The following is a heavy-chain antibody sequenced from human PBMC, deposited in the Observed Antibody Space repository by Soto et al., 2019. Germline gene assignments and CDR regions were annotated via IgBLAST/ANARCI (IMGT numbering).Heavy chain of an antibody. D-gene: IGHD3-22*01. J-gene: IGHJ5*02. Sequence: EVQLVESGGGLVKPGGSLRLSCAASGFTFSSYSMNWVRQAPGKGLEWVSSISSSSSYIYYADSVKGRFTISRDNAKNAMYRQMNGLRAEGRAVYYCARDVTSSTYSYWYPGGFDPWGQGTLVTVSS. V-gene: IGHV3-21*01. CDR3: ARDVTSSTYSYWYPGGFDP. CDR2: ISSSSSYI. CDR1: GFTFSSYS.